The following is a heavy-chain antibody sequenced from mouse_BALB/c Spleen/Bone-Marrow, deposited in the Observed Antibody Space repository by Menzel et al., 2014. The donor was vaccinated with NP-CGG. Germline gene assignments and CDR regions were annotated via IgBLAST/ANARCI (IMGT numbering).Heavy chain of an antibody. CDR1: GYSFTGYY. CDR2: ISCYNGAT. CDR3: ARGDGYYVDFDC. V-gene: IGHV1S34*01. Sequence: LVKTGASVKISCKASGYSFTGYYMHWVKQSHGKSLEWIGYISCYNGATSYNQKFKGKATFTVDTSSSTAYMQLNSLTSEDSAVYYCARGDGYYVDFDCWGQGTTLTVSS. J-gene: IGHJ2*01. D-gene: IGHD2-3*01.